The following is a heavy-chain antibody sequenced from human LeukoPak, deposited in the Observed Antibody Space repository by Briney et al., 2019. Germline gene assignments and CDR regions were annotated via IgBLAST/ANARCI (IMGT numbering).Heavy chain of an antibody. CDR3: ARVSGGRGGYFDY. Sequence: SEALSLTCTVYGASFSGYYWTWVRQPPGKGLEWIGEINHSGSTKYNPSLKSRVTISVDTSKNQFSLKLSSVTAADTAVYYCARVSGGRGGYFDYWGQGTLVTVSS. V-gene: IGHV4-34*01. CDR1: GASFSGYY. CDR2: INHSGST. J-gene: IGHJ4*02. D-gene: IGHD2-15*01.